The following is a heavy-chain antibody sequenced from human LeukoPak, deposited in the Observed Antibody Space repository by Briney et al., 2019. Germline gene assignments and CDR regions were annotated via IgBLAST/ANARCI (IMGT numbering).Heavy chain of an antibody. CDR2: IYYSGNT. CDR3: ASRSSDYPEDYFDY. J-gene: IGHJ4*02. V-gene: IGHV4-31*03. Sequence: SQTLSLTCTVSGGSISSGGYYWSWIRQHPGKGLEWIGYIYYSGNTYYNPSLKSRVTISLDTSKNQFSLKLSSVTAADTAVYYCASRSSDYPEDYFDYWGQGTLVTVSS. CDR1: GGSISSGGYY. D-gene: IGHD3-22*01.